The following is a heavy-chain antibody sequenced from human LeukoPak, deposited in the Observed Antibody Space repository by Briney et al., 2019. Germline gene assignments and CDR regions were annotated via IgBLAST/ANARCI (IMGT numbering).Heavy chain of an antibody. Sequence: QPGRSLRLSCAASGFIFSSYAMHWVRQAPGKGLEWVALISYDGFNKDYADSVKGRFTISRDNSKNTLYRQMNSLRPEDTAVYYCARSFGGSYPHFDYWGQGTLVTVSS. J-gene: IGHJ4*02. CDR3: ARSFGGSYPHFDY. D-gene: IGHD1-26*01. V-gene: IGHV3-30-3*01. CDR2: ISYDGFNK. CDR1: GFIFSSYA.